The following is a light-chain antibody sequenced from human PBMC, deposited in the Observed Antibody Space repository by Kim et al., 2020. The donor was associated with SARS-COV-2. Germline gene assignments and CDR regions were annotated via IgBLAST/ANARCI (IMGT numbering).Light chain of an antibody. Sequence: DIRMTQSPSALSASVGDTVTITCRASESISIWLAWYQQKPGKAPKLLIYKASNLETWVPSRFSGSGSGTEFTLTISSLQPDDFATYYCQRSGTYYRTFGQGTKLEI. CDR2: KAS. CDR3: QRSGTYYRT. V-gene: IGKV1-5*03. CDR1: ESISIW. J-gene: IGKJ2*01.